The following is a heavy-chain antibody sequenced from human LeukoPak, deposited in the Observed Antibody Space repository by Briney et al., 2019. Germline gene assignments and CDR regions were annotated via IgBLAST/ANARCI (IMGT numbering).Heavy chain of an antibody. Sequence: GGSLTLSCAASGFPFSISWMHWFRQVPGKGVMWVSRITTDETTTYADSVRGRFTISRDNAKNTVYLQMNRLRVEDTAVYYCAKDWFATTDYWGQGILVTVSS. D-gene: IGHD1/OR15-1a*01. J-gene: IGHJ4*02. CDR1: GFPFSISW. CDR2: ITTDETT. V-gene: IGHV3-74*01. CDR3: AKDWFATTDY.